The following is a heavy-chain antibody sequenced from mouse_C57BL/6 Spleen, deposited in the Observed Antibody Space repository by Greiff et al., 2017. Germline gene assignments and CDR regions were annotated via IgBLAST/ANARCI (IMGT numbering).Heavy chain of an antibody. CDR1: GFTFSDYG. D-gene: IGHD1-1*02. J-gene: IGHJ4*01. CDR3: ARKGSYGLYYAMDY. Sequence: EVQRVESGGGLVKPGGSLKLSCAASGFTFSDYGMHWVRQAPEKGLEWVAYISSGSSTIYYADTVKGRFTISRDNAKNTLFLQMTSLRSEDTAMYDCARKGSYGLYYAMDYWGQGTSVTVSS. CDR2: ISSGSSTI. V-gene: IGHV5-17*01.